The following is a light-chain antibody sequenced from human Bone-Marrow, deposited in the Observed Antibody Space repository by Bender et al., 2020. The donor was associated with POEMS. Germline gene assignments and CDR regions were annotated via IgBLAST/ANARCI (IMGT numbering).Light chain of an antibody. Sequence: QSALTQPASVSGSPGQSITISCTGSSSDVGGYNLVSWYQHHPGKAPKLMIYEGSRRPSGVSNRFSASKSGNTASLTISGLQAEDEGHYYCISYTTSSTGHVIIGGGTKLTVL. CDR1: SSDVGGYNL. CDR3: ISYTTSSTGHVI. V-gene: IGLV2-14*02. CDR2: EGS. J-gene: IGLJ2*01.